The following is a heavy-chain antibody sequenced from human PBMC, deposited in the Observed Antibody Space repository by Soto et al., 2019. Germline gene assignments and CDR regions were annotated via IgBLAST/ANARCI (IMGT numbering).Heavy chain of an antibody. D-gene: IGHD2-8*01. J-gene: IGHJ4*02. CDR1: GYCFTAYW. V-gene: IGHV5-51*01. CDR2: SYPDDSDT. Sequence: PGEALKISCKVSGYCFTAYWIAWVRQMPGKGREGMGLSYPDDSDTGYSPSFQGQVTISADKSIYTAYLQWSSLRAPDTAVYYCARVQSNGGEGYFDYWGQGILVTVS. CDR3: ARVQSNGGEGYFDY.